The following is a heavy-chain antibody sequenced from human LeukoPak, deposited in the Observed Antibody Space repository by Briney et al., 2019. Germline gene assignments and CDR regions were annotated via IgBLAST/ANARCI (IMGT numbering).Heavy chain of an antibody. Sequence: GGPLRLSCAASGFPFSSYEMNWLRQAPGKGLEGVSYISSSGSTIYYADSVKGRFTISRDNAKNSLYLQMNSLRAEDTAVYYCARDVVVPAAIDYYYYGMDVWGQGTTVTVSS. D-gene: IGHD2-2*01. CDR2: ISSSGSTI. CDR1: GFPFSSYE. J-gene: IGHJ6*02. V-gene: IGHV3-48*03. CDR3: ARDVVVPAAIDYYYYGMDV.